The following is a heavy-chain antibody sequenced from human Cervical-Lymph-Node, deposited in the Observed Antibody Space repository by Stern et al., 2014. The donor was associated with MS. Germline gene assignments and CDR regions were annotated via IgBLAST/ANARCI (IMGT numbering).Heavy chain of an antibody. CDR2: VSYSGGA. CDR1: GDSITTDNYY. V-gene: IGHV4-39*01. CDR3: ARLGARVTGGWYVYYYAMDV. J-gene: IGHJ6*02. D-gene: IGHD6-19*01. Sequence: QLQESGPGLVKPSVTLSLTCTVSGDSITTDNYYWGWVRQPQGRGLEWSGSVSYSGGAYYNSSLKSRVTISLDTSKNQFSLTLTSVTVADTSVYYCARLGARVTGGWYVYYYAMDVWGQGTTVTVSS.